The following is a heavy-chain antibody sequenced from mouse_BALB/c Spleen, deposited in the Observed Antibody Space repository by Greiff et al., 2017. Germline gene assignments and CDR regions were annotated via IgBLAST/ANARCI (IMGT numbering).Heavy chain of an antibody. CDR1: GYAFSSYW. J-gene: IGHJ3*01. V-gene: IGHV1-80*01. CDR3: ERFYCSSYWFAY. Sequence: QVQLQQSGAELVRPGSSVKISCKASGYAFSSYWMNWVKQRPGQGLEWIGQIYPGDGDTNSNGKFKGKATLTADKSSSTAYIQLSILTSEASAVYYCERFYCSSYWFAYWGQGTLVTVSA. CDR2: IYPGDGDT. D-gene: IGHD1-1*01.